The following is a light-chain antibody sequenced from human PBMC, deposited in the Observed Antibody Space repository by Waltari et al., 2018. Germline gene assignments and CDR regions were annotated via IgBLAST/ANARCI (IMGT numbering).Light chain of an antibody. J-gene: IGKJ2*01. V-gene: IGKV3-15*01. CDR2: GAY. CDR1: QSVSYN. Sequence: EIVLTQSPATLSVSPGERATLPCRASQSVSYNLAWYQQKPGQAPRLLIYGAYTRATGIPARFSGSGSGTEFTLTISSLQSEDFAVYYCQQYNNWPFYTFGQGTKLEIK. CDR3: QQYNNWPFYT.